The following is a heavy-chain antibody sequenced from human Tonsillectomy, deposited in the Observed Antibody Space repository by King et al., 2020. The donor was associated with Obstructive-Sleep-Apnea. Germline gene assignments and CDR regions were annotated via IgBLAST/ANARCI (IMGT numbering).Heavy chain of an antibody. V-gene: IGHV1-8*01. J-gene: IGHJ5*02. D-gene: IGHD1-1*01. CDR2: TNVNSGNA. CDR3: ARGSDNADPPRGLGRLDP. CDR1: GYSFXSYE. Sequence: QLXQSGAEVKKPGASVKVSCKASGYSFXSYEIHWVRQATGQGLEWMGWTNVNSGNAGYAEKFQGRVTMTSDTSITTAYMELTSLRYEDTAVYYCARGSDNADPPRGLGRLDPWGQGTLVTVSS.